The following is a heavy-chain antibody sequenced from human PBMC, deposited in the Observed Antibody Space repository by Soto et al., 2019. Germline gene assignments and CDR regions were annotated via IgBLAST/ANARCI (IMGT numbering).Heavy chain of an antibody. CDR2: INPNSGGT. CDR3: ARATFGGVIVPLHFDY. Sequence: ASVKVSCKASGYTFTGYYMHWVRQAPGQGLEWMGWINPNSGGTNYAQKLQGRVTMTRDTSISTAYMELSRLRSDDTAVYYCARATFGGVIVPLHFDYWGQGTLVTVSS. J-gene: IGHJ4*02. V-gene: IGHV1-2*02. CDR1: GYTFTGYY. D-gene: IGHD3-16*02.